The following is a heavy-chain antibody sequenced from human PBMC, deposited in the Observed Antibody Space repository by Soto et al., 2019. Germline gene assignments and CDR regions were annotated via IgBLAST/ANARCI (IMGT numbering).Heavy chain of an antibody. D-gene: IGHD4-17*01. CDR2: IWYDGSNK. CDR1: GFTFSSYG. V-gene: IGHV3-33*01. J-gene: IGHJ6*02. CDR3: ARDSTVTRNYYGMDV. Sequence: GGSLRLSCAASGFTFSSYGMHWVRQAPGKGLEWVAVIWYDGSNKYYADSVKGRFTISRDNSKNTLYLQMNSLRAEDTAVYYCARDSTVTRNYYGMDVWGQGTTITVSS.